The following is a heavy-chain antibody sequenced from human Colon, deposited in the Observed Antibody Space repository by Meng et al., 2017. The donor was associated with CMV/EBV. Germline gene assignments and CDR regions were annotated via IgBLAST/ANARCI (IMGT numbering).Heavy chain of an antibody. D-gene: IGHD3-3*01. CDR3: ARRLRTYYDFWSGPQPDFDY. Sequence: ASVKVSCKASGYTFTSYDINWVRQATGQGLEWMGWMNPNSGNTGYAQKFQGRVTITRNTSISTAYMELSSLRSEDTAMYYCARRLRTYYDFWSGPQPDFDYWGQGTLVTVSS. J-gene: IGHJ4*02. V-gene: IGHV1-8*03. CDR2: MNPNSGNT. CDR1: GYTFTSYD.